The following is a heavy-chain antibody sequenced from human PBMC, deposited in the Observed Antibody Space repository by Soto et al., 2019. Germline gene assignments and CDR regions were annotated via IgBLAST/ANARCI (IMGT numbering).Heavy chain of an antibody. J-gene: IGHJ4*02. Sequence: GGSVRLSCAASGFTFSSYGMHWVRQAPGKGLEWVAVISYDGSNKYYADSVKGRFTISRDNSKNTLYLQMNSLRAEDTAVYYCAKAFRGWYGLGVDYWGQGTLVTVSS. CDR1: GFTFSSYG. CDR2: ISYDGSNK. CDR3: AKAFRGWYGLGVDY. D-gene: IGHD6-19*01. V-gene: IGHV3-30*18.